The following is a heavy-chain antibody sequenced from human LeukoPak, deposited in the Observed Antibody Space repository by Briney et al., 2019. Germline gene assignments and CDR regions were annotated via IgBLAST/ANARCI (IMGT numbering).Heavy chain of an antibody. Sequence: PGGSLRLSCSASGFTFSSFSMNWIRQAPGKGLEWVSSISSSSSYIYYADSVKGRFTISRDNAKNSLYLQMNSLRAEDTAVYYCARDNGASDYVWGSYRYLDYWGQGTLVTVSS. CDR1: GFTFSSFS. D-gene: IGHD3-16*02. CDR3: ARDNGASDYVWGSYRYLDY. V-gene: IGHV3-21*01. J-gene: IGHJ4*02. CDR2: ISSSSSYI.